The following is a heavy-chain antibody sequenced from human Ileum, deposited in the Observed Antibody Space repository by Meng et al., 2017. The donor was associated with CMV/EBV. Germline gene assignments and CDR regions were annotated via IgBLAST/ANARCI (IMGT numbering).Heavy chain of an antibody. D-gene: IGHD6-19*01. V-gene: IGHV4-39*07. CDR1: GDSISSGSYY. J-gene: IGHJ5*02. CDR2: IYYSGST. CDR3: AGDWGPYSSRGYFDP. Sequence: QLPPQGSGPGLVTPSDTLSLTCTVSGDSISSGSYYWAWIRQTPEKGLEWMGSIYYSGSTYDNPSLRSRVTISVDTSKNQFSLKLTSVTAADTAIYYCAGDWGPYSSRGYFDPWGQGTLVTVSS.